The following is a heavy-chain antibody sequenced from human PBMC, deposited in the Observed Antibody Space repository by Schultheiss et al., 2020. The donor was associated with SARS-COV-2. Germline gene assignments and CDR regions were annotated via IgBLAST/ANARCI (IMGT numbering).Heavy chain of an antibody. J-gene: IGHJ4*02. CDR1: GGSFSGHY. CDR2: INHSGST. CDR3: ARGDLVVAATYFDY. D-gene: IGHD2-15*01. V-gene: IGHV4-34*01. Sequence: SETLSLTCAVYGGSFSGHYWSWIRQPPGKGLEWIGEINHSGSTNYNPSLKSRVTISVDTSKNQFSLKLSSVTAADTAVYYCARGDLVVAATYFDYWGQGTLVTVSS.